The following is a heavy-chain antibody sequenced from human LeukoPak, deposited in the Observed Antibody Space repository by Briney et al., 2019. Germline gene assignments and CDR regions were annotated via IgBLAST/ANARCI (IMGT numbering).Heavy chain of an antibody. V-gene: IGHV3-30*03. CDR1: GFTFSSYG. CDR2: ISYDGSNK. CDR3: ARGAGVSYYYDSSGYSYFDY. J-gene: IGHJ4*02. D-gene: IGHD3-22*01. Sequence: GGSLRLSCAASGFTFSSYGMHWVRQAPGKGLEWVAVISYDGSNKYYADSVKGRFTISRDNAKNSLYLQMNSLRAEDTALYYCARGAGVSYYYDSSGYSYFDYWGRGTLVTVSS.